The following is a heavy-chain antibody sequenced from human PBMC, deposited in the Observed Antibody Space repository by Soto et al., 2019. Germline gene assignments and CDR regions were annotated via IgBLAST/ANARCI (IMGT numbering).Heavy chain of an antibody. CDR2: MIPTFGPA. D-gene: IGHD3-16*01. Sequence: QVQLVQSGAEVKKPGSSVKVSCKASGGTFNSYAISWVRQAPGQGLEWMGAMIPTFGPANYAQKFQGRVTMTADESTTTAYMEPSSLRSQATAVYYCARDGGVYDYSPFDYRGQGTLVTVSA. J-gene: IGHJ4*02. CDR1: GGTFNSYA. V-gene: IGHV1-69*12. CDR3: ARDGGVYDYSPFDY.